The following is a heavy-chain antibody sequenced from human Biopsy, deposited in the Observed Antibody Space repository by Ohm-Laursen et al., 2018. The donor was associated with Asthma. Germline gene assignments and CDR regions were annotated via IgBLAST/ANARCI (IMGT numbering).Heavy chain of an antibody. J-gene: IGHJ3*02. Sequence: SLRLSCAASGFTFSIYDIHWVRQAPGKGLEWVAVISYDGGNKFYGDAVKGRFTLSRDNSRNTLYLQMNSLRVEDTAIYYCARTHERWTSIQDDALDIWGQGTMVIVSS. CDR3: ARTHERWTSIQDDALDI. D-gene: IGHD4-23*01. CDR1: GFTFSIYD. CDR2: ISYDGGNK. V-gene: IGHV3-30*03.